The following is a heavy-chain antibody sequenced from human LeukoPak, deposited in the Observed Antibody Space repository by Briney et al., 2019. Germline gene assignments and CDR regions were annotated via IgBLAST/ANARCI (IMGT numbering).Heavy chain of an antibody. D-gene: IGHD6-13*01. CDR1: GGSISSGGYY. J-gene: IGHJ5*02. CDR2: IYYSGSA. Sequence: SETLSLTCTVSGGSISSGGYYWSWIRQHPGKDLEWIGYIYYSGSAYYNPSLKSRVTISVDTSKNQFSLKLSSVTAADTAVYYCARARADNWFDPWGQGTLVTVSS. V-gene: IGHV4-31*03. CDR3: ARARADNWFDP.